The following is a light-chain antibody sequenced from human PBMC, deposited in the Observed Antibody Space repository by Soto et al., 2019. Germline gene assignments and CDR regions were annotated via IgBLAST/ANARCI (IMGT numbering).Light chain of an antibody. CDR2: GAS. J-gene: IGKJ2*01. CDR1: QSVRSTF. CDR3: QQYGSSPGT. V-gene: IGKV3-20*01. Sequence: EIVLTQSPGTLSLSPGERATLSCRASQSVRSTFLAWYQQKPGQAPSLLIYGASTRAPGIPDRFSGGGSGTDFTLNISRLEPEDFAVYYCQQYGSSPGTFGQGTKLQIK.